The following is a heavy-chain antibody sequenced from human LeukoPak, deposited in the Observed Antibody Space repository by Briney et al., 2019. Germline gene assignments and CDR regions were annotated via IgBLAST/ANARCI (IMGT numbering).Heavy chain of an antibody. CDR1: GYTFTSYY. D-gene: IGHD3-3*01. V-gene: IGHV1-46*01. J-gene: IGHJ6*03. Sequence: GASVKVSCKASGYTFTSYYMHWVRQAPGQGLEWMGIINPSGGSTSYAQKFQGRVTMTRDTSTSTVYMELSSLRSEDTAVYYCARDSGTIFGVVTPRDYYYMDVWGKGTTVTVSS. CDR2: INPSGGST. CDR3: ARDSGTIFGVVTPRDYYYMDV.